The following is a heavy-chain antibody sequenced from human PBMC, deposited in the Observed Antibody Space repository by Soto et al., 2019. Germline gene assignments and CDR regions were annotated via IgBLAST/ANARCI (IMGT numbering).Heavy chain of an antibody. V-gene: IGHV3-30*18. CDR2: ISYDGSNK. CDR1: GFTFSSYG. D-gene: IGHD2-15*01. CDR3: AKGAYAVVAASYFDY. J-gene: IGHJ4*02. Sequence: QVQLVESGGGVVQPGRSLRLSCAASGFTFSSYGIHWVRQAPGKGLEWVAVISYDGSNKYYADSVKGRFTISRDNSKNTLYLQINSLRAEDTAVYYCAKGAYAVVAASYFDYWGQGTLVTVSS.